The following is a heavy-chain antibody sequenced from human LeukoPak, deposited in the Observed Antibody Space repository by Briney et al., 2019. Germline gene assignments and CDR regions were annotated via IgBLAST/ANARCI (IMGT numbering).Heavy chain of an antibody. J-gene: IGHJ5*02. CDR3: ARNHCSSTSCYLDP. D-gene: IGHD2-2*01. CDR1: GYTFTGYY. CDR2: INPNSGGT. V-gene: IGHV1-2*02. Sequence: ASVTVSCKASGYTFTGYYMHWVRQAPGQGLEWMGWINPNSGGTNYAQKFQGRVTMTRDTSISTAYMELSRLRSDDTAVYYCARNHCSSTSCYLDPWGQGTLVTVSS.